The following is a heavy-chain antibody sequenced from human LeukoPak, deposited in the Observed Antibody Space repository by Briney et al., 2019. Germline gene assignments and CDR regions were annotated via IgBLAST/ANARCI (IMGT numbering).Heavy chain of an antibody. Sequence: SETLSLTCTVSGGSISSSSYYWGWIRQPPGKGLEWIGSIYYSGSTYYNPSLKSRVTISVDTSKNQFSLKLSSVTAADTAVYYCARGRGFGEFNWFDPWGQGTLVTVSS. J-gene: IGHJ5*02. CDR1: GGSISSSSYY. CDR3: ARGRGFGEFNWFDP. CDR2: IYYSGST. D-gene: IGHD3-10*01. V-gene: IGHV4-39*07.